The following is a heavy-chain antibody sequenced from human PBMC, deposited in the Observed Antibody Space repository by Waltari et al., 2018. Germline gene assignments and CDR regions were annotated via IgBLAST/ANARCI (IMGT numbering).Heavy chain of an antibody. D-gene: IGHD3-10*01. Sequence: VQLLESGGGLVQPGGSLRLSCAASGFTFSSYAMSWVRQAPGQGLEWMGIINPSGGSTSYAQKFQGRVTMTRDTSTSTVYMELSSLRSEDTAVYYCARGRGTYYYGSGSYYNEGLFDYWGQGTLVTVSS. CDR3: ARGRGTYYYGSGSYYNEGLFDY. CDR2: INPSGGST. CDR1: GFTFSSYA. V-gene: IGHV1-46*01. J-gene: IGHJ4*02.